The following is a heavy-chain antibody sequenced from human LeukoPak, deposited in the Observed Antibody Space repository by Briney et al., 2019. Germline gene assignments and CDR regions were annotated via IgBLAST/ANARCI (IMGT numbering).Heavy chain of an antibody. Sequence: SPTLSLTCAISGDSVSSNSAAWNWLRQSPSRGLEWLGRTYYRSKRYSDYAVSVLSLITINPDTSNNQCSLQLNSVTPEDTAVYYCARETATCNYYYYYMYVWGKGTTVTVSS. CDR3: ARETATCNYYYYYMYV. V-gene: IGHV6-1*01. J-gene: IGHJ6*03. CDR1: GDSVSSNSAA. D-gene: IGHD5-18*01. CDR2: TYYRSKRYS.